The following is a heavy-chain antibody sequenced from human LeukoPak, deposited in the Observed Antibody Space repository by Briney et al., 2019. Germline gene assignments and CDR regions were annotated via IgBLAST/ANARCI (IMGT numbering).Heavy chain of an antibody. D-gene: IGHD3-9*01. V-gene: IGHV1-46*01. CDR1: GYTFTSYY. CDR2: INPSGGST. Sequence: ASVKVSCKASGYTFTSYYMHWVRQAPGQGLEWMGIINPSGGSTSYAQKFQGRVTMTRDTSTSTVYMEPSSLRSEDTAVYYCARESPTYYDILTGSPGLYYFDYWGQGTLVTVSS. CDR3: ARESPTYYDILTGSPGLYYFDY. J-gene: IGHJ4*02.